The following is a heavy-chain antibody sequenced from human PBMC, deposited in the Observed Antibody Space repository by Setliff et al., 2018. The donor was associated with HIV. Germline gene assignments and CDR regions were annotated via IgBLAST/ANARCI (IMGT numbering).Heavy chain of an antibody. Sequence: SETLSLTCIVTGDSIISGSYYWAWIRQPPGKGLEWIGTIYNGGASHYNPSLKSRVTISVDTSKNQFSLKLSSVTAADTAVYYCARDVMEYFGNYFDYWGQGALVTVSS. J-gene: IGHJ4*02. CDR1: GDSIISGSYY. D-gene: IGHD3-3*01. V-gene: IGHV4-39*07. CDR3: ARDVMEYFGNYFDY. CDR2: IYNGGAS.